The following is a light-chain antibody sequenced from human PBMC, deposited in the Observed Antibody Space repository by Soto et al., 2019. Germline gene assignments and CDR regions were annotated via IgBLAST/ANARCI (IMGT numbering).Light chain of an antibody. CDR3: QEYDSLPPT. Sequence: DIQMTQSPSSLSAFVGDSITITCQASQDIKNYLNWYQHKPGKAPKLLIYDAFKSDTGVPSRFSGSGDGTDFTSTINNLQPEDIATYFCQEYDSLPPTFGGGTRV. J-gene: IGKJ4*01. CDR2: DAF. V-gene: IGKV1-33*01. CDR1: QDIKNY.